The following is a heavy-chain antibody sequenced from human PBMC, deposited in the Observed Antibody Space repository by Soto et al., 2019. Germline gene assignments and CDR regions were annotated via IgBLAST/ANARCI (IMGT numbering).Heavy chain of an antibody. V-gene: IGHV1-46*01. D-gene: IGHD2-15*01. Sequence: GASVKVSCKASGYLFTAYSMHWVRLAPGQGLEWMGVVNPSGGSTKYAQNFQGRVTMTRDTSTTTIYMELSSLSSDDTGIYYRAREENCSGGTCYSEYFHRWGQGTLVTSPQ. CDR2: VNPSGGST. CDR1: GYLFTAYS. J-gene: IGHJ1*01. CDR3: AREENCSGGTCYSEYFHR.